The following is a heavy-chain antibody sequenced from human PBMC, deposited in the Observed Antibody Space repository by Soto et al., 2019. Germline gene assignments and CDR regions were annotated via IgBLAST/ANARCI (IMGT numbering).Heavy chain of an antibody. Sequence: QVQLVQSGAEVKKPGSSVKVSCKASGGTFSTYGINWVRQAPGQGLEWMGGIIPMFGTTNYAQKFQCRVRNTADESTSTAYMELSSLRSEDTAVYYCARDLDTWNGGNSLSLDYWGQGTLVTVSS. CDR3: ARDLDTWNGGNSLSLDY. D-gene: IGHD2-21*02. CDR2: IIPMFGTT. V-gene: IGHV1-69*12. CDR1: GGTFSTYG. J-gene: IGHJ4*02.